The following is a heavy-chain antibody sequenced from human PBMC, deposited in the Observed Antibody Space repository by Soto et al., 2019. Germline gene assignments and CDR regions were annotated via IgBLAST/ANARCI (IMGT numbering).Heavy chain of an antibody. CDR2: ISSSSSYI. CDR3: ARGRKAYFDY. Sequence: PGGSLRLSCAASGFTFSSYSMNWVRQAPGKGLEWVSSISSSSSYIYYADSVKGRFTISRDNSKNTLYLQMNSLRAEDTAVYYCARGRKAYFDYWGQGTLVTVSS. V-gene: IGHV3-21*01. CDR1: GFTFSSYS. J-gene: IGHJ4*02.